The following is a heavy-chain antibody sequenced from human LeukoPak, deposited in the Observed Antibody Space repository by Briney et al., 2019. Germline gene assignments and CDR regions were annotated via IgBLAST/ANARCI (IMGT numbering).Heavy chain of an antibody. CDR3: ATYTHWVAGDV. CDR1: GFTFSDSW. V-gene: IGHV3-7*01. Sequence: GGSLRLSCGASGFTFSDSWMSWVRQAPGKGLEWVANMNQDGGEKDYVDSVKGRFTISRDNARNSLYLQMSSLRAEDTAVYYCATYTHWVAGDVWGQGTTVTVSS. CDR2: MNQDGGEK. J-gene: IGHJ6*02. D-gene: IGHD3-16*01.